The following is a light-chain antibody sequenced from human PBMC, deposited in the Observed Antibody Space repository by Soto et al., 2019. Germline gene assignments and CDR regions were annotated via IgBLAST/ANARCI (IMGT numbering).Light chain of an antibody. CDR2: DVS. CDR1: SRDIGAYNY. Sequence: QSVLTQPASVSGSPGQSITISCSGTSRDIGAYNYVSWYQQHPGKAPKLMIYDVSKRPSGVPDRFSGSKSGNTASLTISGLQAEDEADYYCCSYAGSYTLPYVFGTGSK. CDR3: CSYAGSYTLPYV. V-gene: IGLV2-11*01. J-gene: IGLJ1*01.